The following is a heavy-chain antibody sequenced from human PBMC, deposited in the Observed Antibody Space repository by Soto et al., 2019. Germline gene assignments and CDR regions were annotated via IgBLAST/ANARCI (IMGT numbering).Heavy chain of an antibody. CDR2: IYPGDSDT. J-gene: IGHJ6*02. D-gene: IGHD3-10*01. CDR1: EGNFANYW. V-gene: IGHV5-51*01. CDR3: ARNRLRQYYYGMDV. Sequence: SYRVSEGNFANYWVSWVRQIPGKGLEWVGVIYPGDSDTRYSPSFRGQVTISADKSISHVYLQWSSLKASDTAMYYCARNRLRQYYYGMDVWGQGTTVTGSS.